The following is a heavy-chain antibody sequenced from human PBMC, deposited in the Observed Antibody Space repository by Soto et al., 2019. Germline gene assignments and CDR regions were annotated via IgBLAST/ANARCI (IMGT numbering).Heavy chain of an antibody. CDR3: ARDYNDFSSGHFDY. CDR2: ISSSSFTI. D-gene: IGHD3-3*01. CDR1: GFSFSDYS. J-gene: IGHJ4*02. Sequence: GGSLRLSCAASGFSFSDYSMNWVRQAPGRGLEWVSYISSSSFTIHYADSVEGRFAISRDNAKNSLYLQMNGLRAEDTAVYYCARDYNDFSSGHFDYWGQGALVPVSS. V-gene: IGHV3-48*01.